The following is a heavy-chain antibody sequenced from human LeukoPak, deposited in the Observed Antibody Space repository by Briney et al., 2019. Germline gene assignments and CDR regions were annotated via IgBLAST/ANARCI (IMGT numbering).Heavy chain of an antibody. CDR2: ISDSGGST. J-gene: IGHJ5*02. CDR3: AKDLSRAVAADWFDP. D-gene: IGHD6-19*01. CDR1: GFTFTNYD. Sequence: GGSLRLSCAASGFTFTNYDMSWVRQAPGKGLEWVSSISDSGGSTYYADSVKGRFTISRDNSKNTLYLQMTNLRAADTAVYYCAKDLSRAVAADWFDPWDQGSLVTVSS. V-gene: IGHV3-23*01.